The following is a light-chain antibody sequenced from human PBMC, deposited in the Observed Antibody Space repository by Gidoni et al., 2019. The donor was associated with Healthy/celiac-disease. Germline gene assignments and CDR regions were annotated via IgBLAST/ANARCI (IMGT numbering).Light chain of an antibody. CDR1: QSISSY. CDR3: QQSYSTPRDT. J-gene: IGKJ3*01. Sequence: DIQMTQSPSSLSASVGDRVTITCRASQSISSYLNWYQQKPGKAPKLLIYAASSLQSGVPSRFSGSGSGTDFPLTISSLQPEYFATYYCQQSYSTPRDTFGPGTKVDIK. V-gene: IGKV1-39*01. CDR2: AAS.